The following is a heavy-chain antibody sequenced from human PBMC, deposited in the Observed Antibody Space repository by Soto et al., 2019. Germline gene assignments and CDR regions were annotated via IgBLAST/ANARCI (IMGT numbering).Heavy chain of an antibody. V-gene: IGHV4-39*01. J-gene: IGHJ4*02. D-gene: IGHD5-12*01. CDR3: ARLLGYSGYDYHFDY. Sequence: SETLSLTCTVSGGSISSSSYYWGWIRQPPGKGLEWIGSIYYSGSTYYNPSLKSRVTISVDTSKNQFSLKLSSVTAADTAVYYCARLLGYSGYDYHFDYWGQGTLVTVSS. CDR2: IYYSGST. CDR1: GGSISSSSYY.